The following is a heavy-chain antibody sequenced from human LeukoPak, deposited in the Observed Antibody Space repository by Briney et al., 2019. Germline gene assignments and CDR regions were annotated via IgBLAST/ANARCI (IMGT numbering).Heavy chain of an antibody. CDR3: ARDVIEYGSGGYYYYYMDV. Sequence: SETLSLTCTVSGGSLSSGSYYWSWLRQPAGRGREWVGRIYTSGSTNYNPSLKSRVTISVDTSKNQFSLKLSSVTAADTAVYYCARDVIEYGSGGYYYYYMDVWGKGTTVTVSS. J-gene: IGHJ6*03. D-gene: IGHD3-10*01. CDR2: IYTSGST. V-gene: IGHV4-61*02. CDR1: GGSLSSGSYY.